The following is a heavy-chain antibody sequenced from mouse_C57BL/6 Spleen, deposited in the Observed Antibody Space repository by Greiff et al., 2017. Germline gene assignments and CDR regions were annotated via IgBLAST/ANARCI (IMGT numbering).Heavy chain of an antibody. CDR3: TRDGNYPYYAMDY. CDR1: GFTFSSYA. D-gene: IGHD2-1*01. CDR2: ISSGGDYI. Sequence: EVMLVESGEGLVKPGGSLKLSCAASGFTFSSYAMSWVRQTPEKRLEWVAYISSGGDYIYYADTVKGRFTISRDNARNTLYLQMSSLKSEDTAMYYCTRDGNYPYYAMDYWGQGTSVTVSS. V-gene: IGHV5-9-1*02. J-gene: IGHJ4*01.